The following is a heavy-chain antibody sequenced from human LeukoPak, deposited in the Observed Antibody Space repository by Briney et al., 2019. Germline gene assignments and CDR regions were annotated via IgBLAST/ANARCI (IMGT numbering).Heavy chain of an antibody. J-gene: IGHJ5*02. Sequence: SSETLSLTCTVSGGSISSYYWSWIRQPAGKGLEWIGLISTSGSPKYNPSLKSRVTMSIDTSKNQFSLKLSSATAADTAVYYCARDLTTPPYNWFDPRGQGMLVTVSS. V-gene: IGHV4-4*07. CDR1: GGSISSYY. CDR2: ISTSGSP. CDR3: ARDLTTPPYNWFDP. D-gene: IGHD4/OR15-4a*01.